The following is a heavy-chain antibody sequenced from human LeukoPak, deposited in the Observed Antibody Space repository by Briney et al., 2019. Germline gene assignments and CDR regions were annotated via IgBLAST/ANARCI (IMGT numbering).Heavy chain of an antibody. CDR1: GGTFSSYA. D-gene: IGHD6-13*01. Sequence: GASVNLTCKASGGTFSSYAISWVRQAPGQGLEWMGGIIPIFGTANYAQKFQGRVTITADESTSTAYMELSSLRSEDTAVYYCARDSIAAAGINYWGQGTLVTVSS. CDR3: ARDSIAAAGINY. J-gene: IGHJ4*02. CDR2: IIPIFGTA. V-gene: IGHV1-69*13.